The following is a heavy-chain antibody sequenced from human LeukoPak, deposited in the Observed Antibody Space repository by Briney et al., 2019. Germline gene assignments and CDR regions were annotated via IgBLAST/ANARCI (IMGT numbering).Heavy chain of an antibody. J-gene: IGHJ5*02. V-gene: IGHV4-34*01. CDR3: ARTRRDGYNLKYNWFDP. CDR1: GGSFSGYY. CDR2: INHSGST. Sequence: SSETLSLTCAVYGGSFSGYYWSWIRQPPGKGLEWIGEINHSGSTNYNPSLKSRVTISVDTSKNQFSLKLSSVTAADTAVYYCARTRRDGYNLKYNWFDPWGQGTLVTVSS. D-gene: IGHD5-24*01.